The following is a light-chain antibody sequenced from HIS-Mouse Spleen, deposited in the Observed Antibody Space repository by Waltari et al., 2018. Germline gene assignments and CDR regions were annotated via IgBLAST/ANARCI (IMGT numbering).Light chain of an antibody. CDR2: DDS. J-gene: IGLJ1*01. CDR3: QVWDSSSDHPYV. CDR1: NIGSKS. V-gene: IGLV3-21*03. Sequence: SYVLTQPPSVSVAPGKTARITCGGNNIGSKSVHWYQEKPGQAPVLVVYDDSDRPPGIPEGFSGSNSGNTATLNISRVEAGDEADYYCQVWDSSSDHPYVFGTGTKVTVL.